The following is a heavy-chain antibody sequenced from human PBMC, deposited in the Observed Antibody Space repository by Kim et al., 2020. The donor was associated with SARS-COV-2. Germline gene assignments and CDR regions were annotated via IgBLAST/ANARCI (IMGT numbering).Heavy chain of an antibody. V-gene: IGHV3-23*01. Sequence: GGSLRLSCAACGFPFNIYAMSWVRQAPGTGLEWVSSLSSSGESTFYPASVKGRFTISRDNSKSTLFLQMNSLRGEDTAVYYCTKDRPNYYGPDGHYY. CDR2: LSSSGEST. D-gene: IGHD3-10*01. CDR1: GFPFNIYA. CDR3: TKDRPNYYGPDGHYY. J-gene: IGHJ6*01.